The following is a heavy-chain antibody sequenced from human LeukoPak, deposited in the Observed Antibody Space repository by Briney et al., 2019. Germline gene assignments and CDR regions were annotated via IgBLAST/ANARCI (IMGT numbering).Heavy chain of an antibody. CDR1: GYTFTTYG. CDR3: ASGYGDYSPDY. J-gene: IGHJ4*02. D-gene: IGHD4-17*01. Sequence: ASVKVSCKASGYTFTTYGISWVRQAPGQGLEWMGWINPNSGGTSYAQKFQGRVTMARDTSISTAYMELSRLRSVDTAVYYCASGYGDYSPDYWGQGTLVTVSS. V-gene: IGHV1-2*02. CDR2: INPNSGGT.